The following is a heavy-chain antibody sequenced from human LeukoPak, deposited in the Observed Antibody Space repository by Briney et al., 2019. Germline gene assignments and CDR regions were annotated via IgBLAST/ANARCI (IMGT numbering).Heavy chain of an antibody. Sequence: SQTLSLTCVISGDSVSSNNAAWNWIRQSPSRGLEWLGKTYYRSKWYDDYAVSVKSRITINPDTSKSQFTLKMNSVTPEDTAVYYCAREAGSTGPVGAFDIWGQGTRVTVSS. D-gene: IGHD3-10*01. CDR2: TYYRSKWYD. CDR3: AREAGSTGPVGAFDI. CDR1: GDSVSSNNAA. J-gene: IGHJ3*02. V-gene: IGHV6-1*01.